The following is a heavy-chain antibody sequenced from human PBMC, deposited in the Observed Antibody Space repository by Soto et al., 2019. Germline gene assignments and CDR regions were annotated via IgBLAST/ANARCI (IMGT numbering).Heavy chain of an antibody. D-gene: IGHD1-26*01. CDR3: TRVGGSVSGMHV. V-gene: IGHV3-74*01. CDR2: IDNAGSSA. Sequence: EVQLVESGGGLVQPGGSLRLSCAASGFTFSIYWMHWVRQAPGKGPVWVSRIDNAGSSARYADSVKGRFTISRDNAKNTVYLQMNSLRAEDTAVYYCTRVGGSVSGMHVWGQGTTVTVSS. CDR1: GFTFSIYW. J-gene: IGHJ6*02.